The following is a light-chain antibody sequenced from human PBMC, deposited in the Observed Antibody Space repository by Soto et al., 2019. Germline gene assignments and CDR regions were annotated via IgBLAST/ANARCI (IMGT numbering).Light chain of an antibody. CDR3: QQYHSYSRT. Sequence: EIQMTQSPSTLSPSVCARVTITGRASQTIFSWLAWYQQKPGTPPKLLIYKASTLQSGVPSRFSGSGSGTEFTLTISSLQPDDIATYYCQQYHSYSRTFGQGTKVDNK. V-gene: IGKV1-5*03. CDR1: QTIFSW. J-gene: IGKJ1*01. CDR2: KAS.